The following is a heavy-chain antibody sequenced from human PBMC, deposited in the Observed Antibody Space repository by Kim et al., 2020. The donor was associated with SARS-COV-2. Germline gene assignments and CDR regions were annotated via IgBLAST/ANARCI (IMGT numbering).Heavy chain of an antibody. Sequence: ASVKVSCKASGYTFTSYAMHWVRQAPGQRLEWMGWINAGNGNTKYSQKFQGRVTITRDTSASTAYMELSSLRSEDTAAYYCARYCSSTSCSPYYYGMDVWGQGTTVTVSS. CDR2: INAGNGNT. J-gene: IGHJ6*02. CDR3: ARYCSSTSCSPYYYGMDV. CDR1: GYTFTSYA. D-gene: IGHD2-2*01. V-gene: IGHV1-3*01.